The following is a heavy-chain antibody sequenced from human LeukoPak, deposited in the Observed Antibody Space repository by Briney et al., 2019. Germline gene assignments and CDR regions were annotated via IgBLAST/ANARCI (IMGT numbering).Heavy chain of an antibody. CDR1: GFTFNNYA. J-gene: IGHJ6*02. CDR2: IRWNSAGI. D-gene: IGHD2-2*01. V-gene: IGHV3-9*01. Sequence: GGSLRLSCAASGFTFNNYAMHWVRQAPGKGLEWVSGIRWNSAGIAYADSVKGRFTISRDNAKNSLYLQLNSLRAEDTALYYCAKGPYCSSTSCYPTVYYYYYGMDVWGQGTTVTVSS. CDR3: AKGPYCSSTSCYPTVYYYYYGMDV.